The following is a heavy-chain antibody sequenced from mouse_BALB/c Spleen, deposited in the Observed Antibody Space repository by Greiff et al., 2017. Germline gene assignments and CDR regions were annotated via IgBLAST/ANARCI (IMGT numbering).Heavy chain of an antibody. Sequence: LKHPGSELVRPGASVKLSCKASGYTFTSYWMHWVKQRPGQGLEWIGNIYPGSGSTNYDEKFKSKATLTVDTSSSTAYMQLSSLTSEDSAVYYCTRGWLPPFDYWGQGTTLTVAS. J-gene: IGHJ2*01. V-gene: IGHV1S22*01. D-gene: IGHD2-2*01. CDR2: IYPGSGST. CDR3: TRGWLPPFDY. CDR1: GYTFTSYW.